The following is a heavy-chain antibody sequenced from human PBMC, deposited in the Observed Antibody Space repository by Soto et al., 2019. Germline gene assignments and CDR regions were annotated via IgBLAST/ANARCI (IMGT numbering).Heavy chain of an antibody. CDR2: IKSKTDGGTT. V-gene: IGHV3-15*07. CDR1: GFTFSNAW. J-gene: IGHJ4*02. D-gene: IGHD2-21*02. Sequence: GGSLRLSCAASGFTFSNAWMNWVRQAPGKGLEWVGRIKSKTDGGTTDYAAPVKGRFTISRDDSKNTLYLQMNSLKTEDTAVYYCTSLAYCGGDCYQTDYWGQGTLVTVSS. CDR3: TSLAYCGGDCYQTDY.